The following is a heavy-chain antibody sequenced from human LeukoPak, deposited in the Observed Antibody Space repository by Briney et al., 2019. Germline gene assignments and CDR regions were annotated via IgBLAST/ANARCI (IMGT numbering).Heavy chain of an antibody. CDR3: AREIKVVYSGYTDS. J-gene: IGHJ4*02. V-gene: IGHV6-1*01. Sequence: SQTLSLTCAISGDSVSSNSATWNWIRQSPSRGLEWLGRTYYRSKWYNDYAVSVKSRITINPDTSKNQFSLQLNSVSPEDTAVYYCAREIKVVYSGYTDSWGQGTLVTVSS. CDR1: GDSVSSNSAT. CDR2: TYYRSKWYN. D-gene: IGHD5-12*01.